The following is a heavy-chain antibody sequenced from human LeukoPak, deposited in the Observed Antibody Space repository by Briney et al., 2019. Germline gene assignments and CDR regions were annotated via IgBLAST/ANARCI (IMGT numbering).Heavy chain of an antibody. D-gene: IGHD1-7*01. J-gene: IGHJ4*02. CDR2: IIPIFGTA. CDR3: ARGSSGYNWNYSLDY. V-gene: IGHV1-69*05. Sequence: SVKVSCKASGGTFSSYAISWVRQAPGQGLEWMGGIIPIFGTANYAQKFQGRVTITTDESTSTAYMELSSLRSGDTAVYYCARGSSGYNWNYSLDYWGQGTLVTVSS. CDR1: GGTFSSYA.